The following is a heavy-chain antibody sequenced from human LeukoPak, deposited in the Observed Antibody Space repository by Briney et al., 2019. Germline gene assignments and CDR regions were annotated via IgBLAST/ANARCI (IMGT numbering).Heavy chain of an antibody. Sequence: GGSLRLSCAASGFTFSSYAMSWVRQAPGKGLEWVSLIYSGGSTYYADSVKGRFTISRDNSKNSLYLQMNSLRAEDTAVYYCARDGGVTVPGDAFDIWGQGTMVTVSS. D-gene: IGHD6-19*01. V-gene: IGHV3-66*01. CDR1: GFTFSSYA. CDR2: IYSGGST. J-gene: IGHJ3*02. CDR3: ARDGGVTVPGDAFDI.